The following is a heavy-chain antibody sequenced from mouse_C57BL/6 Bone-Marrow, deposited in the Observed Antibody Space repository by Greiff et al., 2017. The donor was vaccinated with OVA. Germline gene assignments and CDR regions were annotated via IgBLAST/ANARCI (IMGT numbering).Heavy chain of an antibody. V-gene: IGHV1-53*01. D-gene: IGHD3-2*02. Sequence: VKLQQPGTELVKPGASVKLSCKASGFTFPRYWMHWVKQRPGQGLEWIGNINPSNGGTNYNEKFKSKATLTVDKSSSTAYMQLSSLTSEDSAVYYCARIHTGYVFDYWGQGTTLTVSS. J-gene: IGHJ2*01. CDR3: ARIHTGYVFDY. CDR2: INPSNGGT. CDR1: GFTFPRYW.